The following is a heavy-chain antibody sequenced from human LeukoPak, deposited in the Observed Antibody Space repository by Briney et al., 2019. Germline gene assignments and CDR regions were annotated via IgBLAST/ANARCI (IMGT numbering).Heavy chain of an antibody. CDR1: GFSLSSYS. D-gene: IGHD6-13*01. Sequence: GGSLRLSCAASGFSLSSYSMDWFRQTPGKGLEWISYISSSSNTIYYADSVEGRFTISRDNAKNSLYLQMDSLRAEDTAVYFCAKAAVYSINWTPFDDWGLGTLVTVSS. CDR2: ISSSSNTI. J-gene: IGHJ4*02. V-gene: IGHV3-48*04. CDR3: AKAAVYSINWTPFDD.